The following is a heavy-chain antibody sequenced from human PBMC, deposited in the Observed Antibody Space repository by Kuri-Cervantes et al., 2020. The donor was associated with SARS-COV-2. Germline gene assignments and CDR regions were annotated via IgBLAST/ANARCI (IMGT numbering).Heavy chain of an antibody. CDR3: ARDSEGSSWPNYYFDY. V-gene: IGHV1-24*01. D-gene: IGHD6-13*01. CDR2: FDPEQREI. CDR1: GNTLTELP. Sequence: ASVKVSCKVSGNTLTELPLHWVRQAPGKGLEWMGGFDPEQREIIYAQKFQGRVSMTEDTSTDTAYMELSSLRSEDTAVYYCARDSEGSSWPNYYFDYWGQGTLVT. J-gene: IGHJ4*02.